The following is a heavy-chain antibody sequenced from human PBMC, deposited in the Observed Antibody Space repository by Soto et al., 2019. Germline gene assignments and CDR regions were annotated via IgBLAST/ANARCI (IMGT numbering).Heavy chain of an antibody. D-gene: IGHD3-16*01. Sequence: QVQLVQSGDEVKKPGASVKVSCKASGYIFVNYGIAWVRQAPRQGLEWRGWISHYTGNTHSASKVQGRLTMTTDTYTSIAYMDLGSLTSDDTAVYYCVMVDNYVTPTPQDGWGQGNTVTVSS. CDR3: VMVDNYVTPTPQDG. J-gene: IGHJ6*02. CDR2: ISHYTGNT. V-gene: IGHV1-18*01. CDR1: GYIFVNYG.